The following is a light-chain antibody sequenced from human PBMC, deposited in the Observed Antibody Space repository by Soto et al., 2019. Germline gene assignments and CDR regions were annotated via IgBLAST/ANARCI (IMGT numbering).Light chain of an antibody. J-gene: IGLJ2*01. V-gene: IGLV1-44*01. Sequence: QSVLTQPPSASGTPGQTITISCSGGSSNIGINTVSWYEHLPGTAPRLLIYGNNQRPSGVPDRFSGSKSGTSASLAISGLQSEDEADYYCSSYTSSSTRVFGGGTKLTVL. CDR1: SSNIGINT. CDR3: SSYTSSSTRV. CDR2: GNN.